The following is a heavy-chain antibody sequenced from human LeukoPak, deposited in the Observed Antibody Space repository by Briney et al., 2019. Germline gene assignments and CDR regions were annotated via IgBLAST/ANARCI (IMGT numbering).Heavy chain of an antibody. D-gene: IGHD2-2*01. J-gene: IGHJ4*02. CDR3: ARDRVHCSGTSCYLPDY. CDR1: GYTFTSYA. CDR2: INAGNGNT. V-gene: IGHV1-3*01. Sequence: GASVKVSCKASGYTFTSYAMHWVRQAPGQRLEWMGWINAGNGNTKYSQKFQGRVTITRDTSASTAYMELSSLRSEDTAVYYCARDRVHCSGTSCYLPDYWGQGTLVTVSS.